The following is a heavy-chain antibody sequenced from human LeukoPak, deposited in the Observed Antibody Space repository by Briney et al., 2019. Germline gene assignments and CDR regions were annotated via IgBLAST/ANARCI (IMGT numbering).Heavy chain of an antibody. CDR1: GFTFSSYA. J-gene: IGHJ4*02. CDR2: ISYDGSNK. Sequence: PGGSLRLSCAASGFTFSSYAMHWVRQAPGKGLGWVAVISYDGSNKYYADSVKGRFTISRDNSKNTLYLQMNSLRAEDTAVHYCARGVAATYGFPYYFDYWGQGTLVTVSS. D-gene: IGHD2-15*01. CDR3: ARGVAATYGFPYYFDY. V-gene: IGHV3-30*04.